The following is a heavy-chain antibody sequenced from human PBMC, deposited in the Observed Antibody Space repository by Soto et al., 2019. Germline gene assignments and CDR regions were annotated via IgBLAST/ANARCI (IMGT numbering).Heavy chain of an antibody. CDR3: ARKGPSGRLLYYFDY. V-gene: IGHV1-69*13. CDR1: GGTVSSYA. J-gene: IGHJ4*02. D-gene: IGHD6-19*01. CDR2: IIPIFGTA. Sequence: GASVKVSCKASGGTVSSYAISWVRQAPGQGLEWMGGIIPIFGTANYAQKFQGRVTITADESTSTAYMELSSQRSEHTDVYYCARKGPSGRLLYYFDYWGQGTLLTASS.